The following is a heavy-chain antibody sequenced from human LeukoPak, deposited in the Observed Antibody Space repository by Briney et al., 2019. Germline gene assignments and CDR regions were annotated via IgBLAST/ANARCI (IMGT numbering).Heavy chain of an antibody. J-gene: IGHJ6*03. D-gene: IGHD2-21*01. CDR3: AKRLGSHSFLFYYMDV. CDR2: LSGSGTAT. V-gene: IGHV3-23*01. Sequence: GGSLRLSCEASQFTFIRFAMSWIRQAPGTGLEWVSTLSGSGTATYYADSVKGRFTTSRDNSKDTLYLQMDNLRADDTAVYYCAKRLGSHSFLFYYMDVWGTGTSVIVSS. CDR1: QFTFIRFA.